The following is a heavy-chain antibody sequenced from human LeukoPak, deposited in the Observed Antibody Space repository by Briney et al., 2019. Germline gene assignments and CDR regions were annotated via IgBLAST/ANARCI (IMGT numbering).Heavy chain of an antibody. D-gene: IGHD3-3*01. CDR3: ARGSRYDFWSGYGKKFDY. CDR2: INHSGNT. J-gene: IGHJ4*02. Sequence: PSETLSLTCAVYGGSFSGYYWSWIRQPPGKGLEWIGEINHSGNTYYHPSLKSRVTMSLDTSNNQFSLKLSSVTAADTAVYYCARGSRYDFWSGYGKKFDYWGQGTLVTVSS. V-gene: IGHV4-34*01. CDR1: GGSFSGYY.